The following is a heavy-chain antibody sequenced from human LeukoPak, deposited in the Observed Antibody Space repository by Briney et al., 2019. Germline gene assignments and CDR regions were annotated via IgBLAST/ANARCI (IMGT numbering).Heavy chain of an antibody. CDR3: ARDVAYYDILTGYSQGDWFDP. Sequence: PSETLSLTCTVSGGSISIYYWSWIRQPPGKGLEWIGYIYYSGSTNYNPSLKSRVTISVDTSKNQFSLKLSSVTAADTAVYYCARDVAYYDILTGYSQGDWFDPWGQGTLVTVSS. CDR2: IYYSGST. J-gene: IGHJ5*02. V-gene: IGHV4-59*01. CDR1: GGSISIYY. D-gene: IGHD3-9*01.